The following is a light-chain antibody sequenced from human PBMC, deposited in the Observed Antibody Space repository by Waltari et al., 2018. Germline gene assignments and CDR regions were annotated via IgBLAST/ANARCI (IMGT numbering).Light chain of an antibody. CDR1: TSDVGAFNY. Sequence: QSALTQPASVSGSPGQSITISCTGSTSDVGAFNYVPWYQQHPGKAPKLMIYEVSNRRSGVSNRFSGSKSGNTASLTISWLLAEDEADYYCISYSSSTTLGVFGGGTKLTVL. CDR2: EVS. J-gene: IGLJ2*01. V-gene: IGLV2-14*03. CDR3: ISYSSSTTLGV.